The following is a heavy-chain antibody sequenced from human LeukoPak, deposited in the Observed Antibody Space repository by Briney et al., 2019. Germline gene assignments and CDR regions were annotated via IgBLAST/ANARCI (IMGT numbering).Heavy chain of an antibody. CDR2: ISASGGDT. Sequence: GGSLRLSCAASGFSFSTYSFSWVRQAPGKGLEWVPGISASGGDTFYADSMKGRFTISRDNSKNTLSLQMNSLRVEDTAIYYCAKDVRRCNGACTWGQGTLVTVSS. V-gene: IGHV3-23*01. D-gene: IGHD2-8*01. CDR1: GFSFSTYS. J-gene: IGHJ5*02. CDR3: AKDVRRCNGACT.